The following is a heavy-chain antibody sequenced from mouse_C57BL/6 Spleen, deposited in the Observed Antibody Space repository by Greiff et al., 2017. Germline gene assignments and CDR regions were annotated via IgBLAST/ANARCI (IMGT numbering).Heavy chain of an antibody. J-gene: IGHJ2*01. CDR1: GYTFTDYY. CDR2: INPNNGGT. D-gene: IGHD1-1*01. Sequence: EVQLQQSGPELVKPGASVKISCKASGYTFTDYYMNWVKQSHGKSLEWIGDINPNNGGTSYNQKFKGKATLTVDKSSSTAYMELRSLTSEDSAVYYCARKSLGGSSYEYYFDYWGQGTTLTVSS. V-gene: IGHV1-26*01. CDR3: ARKSLGGSSYEYYFDY.